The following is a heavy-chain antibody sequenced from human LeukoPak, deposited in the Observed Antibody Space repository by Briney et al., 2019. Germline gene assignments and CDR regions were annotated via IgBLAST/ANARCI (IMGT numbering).Heavy chain of an antibody. D-gene: IGHD3-10*01. Sequence: GGSLRLSCAASGFTFSDYYMSWIRQAPGKGLEWVSYISSSGSTIYYADSVKGRFTISRDNAKNSLYLQMNSLRAEDTAVYYCTTRRTYYYGSGSYQQTDYWGQGTLVTVSS. CDR2: ISSSGSTI. CDR3: TTRRTYYYGSGSYQQTDY. CDR1: GFTFSDYY. V-gene: IGHV3-11*01. J-gene: IGHJ4*02.